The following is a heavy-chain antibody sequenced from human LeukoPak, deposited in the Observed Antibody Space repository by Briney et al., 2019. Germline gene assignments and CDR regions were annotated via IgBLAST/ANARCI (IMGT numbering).Heavy chain of an antibody. CDR2: IKQDGSEK. J-gene: IGHJ5*02. V-gene: IGHV3-7*01. CDR1: GFTFSSYW. D-gene: IGHD3-9*01. Sequence: GGSLRLSCAASGFTFSSYWMSWVRQAPGKGLEWVANIKQDGSEKYYVDSVKGRFTISRDNAKNSLYLQMNSLRAEDTAVYYCARDPSLRYFDWPLGWFDPWGQGTLVTVSS. CDR3: ARDPSLRYFDWPLGWFDP.